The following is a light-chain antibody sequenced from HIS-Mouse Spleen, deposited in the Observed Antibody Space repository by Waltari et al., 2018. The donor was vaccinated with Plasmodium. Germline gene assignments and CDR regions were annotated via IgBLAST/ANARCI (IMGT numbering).Light chain of an antibody. Sequence: AIQMTQSPSSLSASVGDRVTITCRASQGIRNDLGWYQQKPGKAPKLLIYAASSVQSVVPSRFSGSGSGTDFTLTISSLQPEDFATYYCLQDYNYPYTIGQGTKLEIK. CDR3: LQDYNYPYT. V-gene: IGKV1-6*01. CDR2: AAS. CDR1: QGIRND. J-gene: IGKJ2*01.